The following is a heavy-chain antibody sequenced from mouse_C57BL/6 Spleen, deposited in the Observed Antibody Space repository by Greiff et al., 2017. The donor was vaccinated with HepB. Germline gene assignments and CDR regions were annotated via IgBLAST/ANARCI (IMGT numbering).Heavy chain of an antibody. J-gene: IGHJ3*01. CDR2: IYPGDGDT. CDR3: ARSLGSLSAY. CDR1: GYAFSSYW. Sequence: VMLVESGAELVKPGASVKISCKASGYAFSSYWMNWVKQRPGKGLEWIGQIYPGDGDTNYNGKFKGKATLTADKSSSTAYMQLSSLTSEDSAVYFCARSLGSLSAYWGQGTLVTVSA. D-gene: IGHD3-1*01. V-gene: IGHV1-80*01.